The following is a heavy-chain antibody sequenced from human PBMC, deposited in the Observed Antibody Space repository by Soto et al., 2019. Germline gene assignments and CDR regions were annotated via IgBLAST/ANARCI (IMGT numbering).Heavy chain of an antibody. D-gene: IGHD3-3*01. V-gene: IGHV2-5*02. CDR1: GFSLSTSGVG. J-gene: IGHJ6*02. CDR2: IYWDDDK. CDR3: AHRRLDFWWGYYTSYYYYGMDV. Sequence: SGPTLVNPTQTLTLTCTFSGFSLSTSGVGVGWIRQPPGRALEWLALIYWDDDKRYSPSLKSRLTITKDTSKNQVVLTMTNMDPVDTATYYCAHRRLDFWWGYYTSYYYYGMDVWGQGTSVTVSS.